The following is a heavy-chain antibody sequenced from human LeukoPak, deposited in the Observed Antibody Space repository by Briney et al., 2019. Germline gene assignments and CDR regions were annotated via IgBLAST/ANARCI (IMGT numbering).Heavy chain of an antibody. J-gene: IGHJ6*02. V-gene: IGHV3-23*01. Sequence: GGSLRLSCAASGFTFSSYAMSWVRQAPGKGLEWVSAISGSGDSTHYADSVKGRSTISRDNSKNTLYLQMNSLRAEDTAVYYCAKVTEFHYYYGMDVWGQGTTVTDSS. CDR3: AKVTEFHYYYGMDV. D-gene: IGHD1-20*01. CDR1: GFTFSSYA. CDR2: ISGSGDST.